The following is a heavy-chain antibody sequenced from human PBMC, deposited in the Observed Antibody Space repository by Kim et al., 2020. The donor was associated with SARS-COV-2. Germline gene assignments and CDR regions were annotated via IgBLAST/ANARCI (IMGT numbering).Heavy chain of an antibody. V-gene: IGHV3-30*03. CDR3: SCLTYHYGCNGVSMDS. Sequence: GGSLRLSCAASGFTFSSHGMHWVRQAPGKGLEWVAFISYNAITNTQADSVTGRFTISIYNYRNTQYLQMNIMRGKTTAMYDCSCLTYHYGCNGVSMDS. CDR1: GFTFSSHG. CDR2: ISYNAITN. J-gene: IGHJ5*01. D-gene: IGHD3-10*01.